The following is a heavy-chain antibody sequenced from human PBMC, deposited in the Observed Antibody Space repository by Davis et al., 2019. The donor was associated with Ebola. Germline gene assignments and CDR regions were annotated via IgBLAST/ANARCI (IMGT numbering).Heavy chain of an antibody. D-gene: IGHD3-3*01. CDR2: INPNSGGT. CDR3: ARDIRNTIFGVVIIGH. Sequence: AASMKVSCKASGYTFTDYYMHWVRQAPGQGLEWMGRINPNSGGTNYAQKFQDRATMTRDRSTSTVYMELSRLRSDDTAVYYCARDIRNTIFGVVIIGHWGQGTLVTVSS. J-gene: IGHJ4*02. CDR1: GYTFTDYY. V-gene: IGHV1-2*06.